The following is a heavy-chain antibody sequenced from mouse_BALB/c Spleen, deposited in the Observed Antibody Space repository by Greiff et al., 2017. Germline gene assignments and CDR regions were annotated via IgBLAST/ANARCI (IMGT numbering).Heavy chain of an antibody. J-gene: IGHJ3*01. CDR1: GFTFSSYA. CDR2: ISSGGSYT. Sequence: EVKLQESGGGLVKPGGSLKLSCAASGFTFSSYAMSWVRQSPEKRLEWVAEISSGGSYTYYPDTVTGRFTISRDNAKNTLYLEMSSLRSEDTAMYYCARGKGSSLAYWGQGTLVTVSA. V-gene: IGHV5-9-4*01. CDR3: ARGKGSSLAY.